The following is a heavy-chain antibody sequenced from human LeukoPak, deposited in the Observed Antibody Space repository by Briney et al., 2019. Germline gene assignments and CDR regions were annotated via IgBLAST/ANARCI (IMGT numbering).Heavy chain of an antibody. CDR3: ARDPEGYSSGWYVSYFDL. CDR1: GGSISSSNW. Sequence: PSETLSLTCAVSGGSISSSNWWSWVRQPPGKGLEWIGEIYHSGSTNYNPSLKSRVTISVDKSKNQFSLKLSSVTAADTAVYYCARDPEGYSSGWYVSYFDLWGRGTLVTVSS. D-gene: IGHD6-19*01. J-gene: IGHJ2*01. V-gene: IGHV4-4*02. CDR2: IYHSGST.